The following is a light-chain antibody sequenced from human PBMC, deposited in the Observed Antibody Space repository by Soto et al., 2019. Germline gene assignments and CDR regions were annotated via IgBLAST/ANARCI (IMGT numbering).Light chain of an antibody. J-gene: IGKJ1*01. Sequence: EVVMTQSPATLSVSPGERATLSCRASETVATNLAWYQQKPGQAPRLLISGASTRAAGISDRFRGSASGTEFTLTISSLRSEDSAIYYCQQYFEWPPMTFGQGTKVEI. V-gene: IGKV3-15*01. CDR2: GAS. CDR1: ETVATN. CDR3: QQYFEWPPMT.